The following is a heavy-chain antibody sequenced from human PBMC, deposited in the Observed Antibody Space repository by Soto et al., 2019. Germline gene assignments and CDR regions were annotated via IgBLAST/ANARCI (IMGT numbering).Heavy chain of an antibody. J-gene: IGHJ4*02. CDR2: HYYSGST. D-gene: IGHD3-3*01. V-gene: IGHV4-39*01. Sequence: QLQLQESGPGLVKPSETLSLTCTVSGGSISSSSYYWGWIRQPPGRGLVWIGSHYYSGSTYYKPSLKSRATMSVDTTKNQFSLRLGSVTAADTAVYYCARQPEHFTIFGVVNQYYFDYWGQGTLVTVSS. CDR3: ARQPEHFTIFGVVNQYYFDY. CDR1: GGSISSSSYY.